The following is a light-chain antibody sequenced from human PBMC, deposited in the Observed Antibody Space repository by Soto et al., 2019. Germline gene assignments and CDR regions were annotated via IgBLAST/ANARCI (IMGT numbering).Light chain of an antibody. CDR1: QSVSSNY. CDR3: HQYGSSPFT. J-gene: IGKJ2*01. V-gene: IGKV3-20*01. Sequence: EIVLTQSPGTLSLSPGERATLSCRASQSVSSNYLAWYQQKPGQAPKVLIYRASIRATGIPDRFTGSGSGTDFTLTIARLEPQDFAVYFCHQYGSSPFTFGQGTKL. CDR2: RAS.